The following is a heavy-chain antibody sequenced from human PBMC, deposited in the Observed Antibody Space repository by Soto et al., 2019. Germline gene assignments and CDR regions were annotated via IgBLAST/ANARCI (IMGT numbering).Heavy chain of an antibody. CDR2: IRPNNGNT. V-gene: IGHV1-18*01. CDR1: GYTFSIYG. Sequence: QVQLVQSGAEVKKPGASVEVSCKASGYTFSIYGINWVRQAPGQGLEWMGWIRPNNGNTKYAQNLQGRVTMTTDTSTSTAYMELKSLRSDDTAVYYCVRDLDGSGSYYTDYWGPGTLVTVSS. D-gene: IGHD3-10*01. CDR3: VRDLDGSGSYYTDY. J-gene: IGHJ4*02.